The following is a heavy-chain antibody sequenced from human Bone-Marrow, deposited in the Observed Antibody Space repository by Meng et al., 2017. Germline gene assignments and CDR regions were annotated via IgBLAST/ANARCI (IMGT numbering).Heavy chain of an antibody. V-gene: IGHV1-8*02. J-gene: IGHJ4*02. CDR2: MNPNSGNT. CDR1: GGTFSSYT. D-gene: IGHD5-18*01. Sequence: ASVKVSCKASGGTFSSYTISWVRQATGQGLEWMGWMNPNSGNTGYAQKFQGRVTMTRDTSISTAYMELSRLRSDDTAVYYCARVEGLKSYGFAATVGYWGQGTRVTCSS. CDR3: ARVEGLKSYGFAATVGY.